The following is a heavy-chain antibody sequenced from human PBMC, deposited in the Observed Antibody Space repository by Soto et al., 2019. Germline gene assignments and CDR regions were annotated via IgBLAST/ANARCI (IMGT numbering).Heavy chain of an antibody. Sequence: GGSLRLSCAASGFTFSSYGMHWVRQAPGKGLEWEAVISYDGSNKYYADSVKGRFTISRDNSKNTLYLQMNSLRAEDTAVYYCAKDGHYDYVWGSYRRTYYFDYWGQGTMVTVYS. D-gene: IGHD3-16*02. V-gene: IGHV3-30*18. CDR3: AKDGHYDYVWGSYRRTYYFDY. CDR1: GFTFSSYG. J-gene: IGHJ4*02. CDR2: ISYDGSNK.